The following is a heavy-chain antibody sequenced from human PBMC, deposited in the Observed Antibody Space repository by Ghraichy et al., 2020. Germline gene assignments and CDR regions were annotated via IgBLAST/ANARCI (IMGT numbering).Heavy chain of an antibody. CDR1: GFTFSSYW. Sequence: GGSLRLSCAASGFTFSSYWMSWVRQAPGKGLEWVANIKQDGSEKYYVDSVKGRFTISRDNAKNSLYLQMNSLRAEDTAVYYCARDGGYSSSWYEEGAFDIWGQGTMVTVSS. D-gene: IGHD6-13*01. V-gene: IGHV3-7*03. CDR2: IKQDGSEK. CDR3: ARDGGYSSSWYEEGAFDI. J-gene: IGHJ3*02.